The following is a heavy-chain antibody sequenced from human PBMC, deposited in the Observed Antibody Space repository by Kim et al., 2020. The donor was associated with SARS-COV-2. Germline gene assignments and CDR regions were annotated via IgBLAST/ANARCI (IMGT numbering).Heavy chain of an antibody. D-gene: IGHD3-22*01. CDR1: GYTFTSYY. V-gene: IGHV1-46*01. J-gene: IGHJ4*02. Sequence: ASVKVSCKASGYTFTSYYMHWVRQAPGQGLEWMGIINPSGGSTSYAQKFQGRVTMTRDTSTSTVYMELSSLRSEDTAVYYCARDPRSSGYYNEEGGFDYWGQGTLVTVSS. CDR3: ARDPRSSGYYNEEGGFDY. CDR2: INPSGGST.